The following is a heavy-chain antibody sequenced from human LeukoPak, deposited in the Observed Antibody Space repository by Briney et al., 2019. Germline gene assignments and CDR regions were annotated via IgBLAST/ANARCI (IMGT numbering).Heavy chain of an antibody. CDR2: IYYSGNT. CDR3: AREQLPPADWFDP. V-gene: IGHV4-61*01. CDR1: GGSVSSGSYY. Sequence: SETLSLTCTVSGGSVSSGSYYWSWIRQPPGKGLEWIGYIYYSGNTNYNPSLKTRVTISVDTSKNQFSLKLSSVTAADTAVYYCAREQLPPADWFDPWGQGTLVTVSS. D-gene: IGHD6-13*01. J-gene: IGHJ5*02.